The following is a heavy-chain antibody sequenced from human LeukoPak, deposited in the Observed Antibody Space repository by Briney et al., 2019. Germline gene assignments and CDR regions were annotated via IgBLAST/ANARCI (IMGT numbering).Heavy chain of an antibody. CDR3: ARHVMYYAFWSGYAEGYYFYYMDV. CDR1: GGAISSSSYY. V-gene: IGHV4-39*01. D-gene: IGHD3-3*01. Sequence: SETLSLTCTVSGGAISSSSYYWGWIRQPPGKGLEWIGSSYYSGSAYYNPSLKSRVTISVDTSKNQFSLKLSSVTAADTAVYYCARHVMYYAFWSGYAEGYYFYYMDVWGKGTTVTVSS. J-gene: IGHJ6*03. CDR2: SYYSGSA.